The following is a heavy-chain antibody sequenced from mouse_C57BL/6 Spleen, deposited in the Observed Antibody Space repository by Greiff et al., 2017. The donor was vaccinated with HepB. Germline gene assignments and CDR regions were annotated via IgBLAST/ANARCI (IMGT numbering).Heavy chain of an antibody. CDR1: GFTFSDYY. J-gene: IGHJ4*01. Sequence: EVQGVESGGGLVQPGGSLKLSCAASGFTFSDYYMYWVRQTPEKRLEWVAYISNGGGSTYYPDTVKGRFTISRDNAKNTLYLQMSRLKSEDTAMYYCARRYYYGSSYAMDYWGQGTSVTVSS. V-gene: IGHV5-12*01. CDR2: ISNGGGST. D-gene: IGHD1-1*01. CDR3: ARRYYYGSSYAMDY.